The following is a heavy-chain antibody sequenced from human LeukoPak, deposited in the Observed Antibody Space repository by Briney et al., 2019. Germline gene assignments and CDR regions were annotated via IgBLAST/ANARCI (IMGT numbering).Heavy chain of an antibody. CDR3: SRESGPFCPFGY. Sequence: SGTLSLTCGVSGGSISGTNWRSWVRQPPGQGLEWIGEISLAGQTNYNPSLNGRVTMSLDKSSNQLSLHLTSVTAADTATYYCSRESGPFCPFGYWGQGTLVIVSS. V-gene: IGHV4-4*02. D-gene: IGHD1-26*01. J-gene: IGHJ4*02. CDR1: GGSISGTNW. CDR2: ISLAGQT.